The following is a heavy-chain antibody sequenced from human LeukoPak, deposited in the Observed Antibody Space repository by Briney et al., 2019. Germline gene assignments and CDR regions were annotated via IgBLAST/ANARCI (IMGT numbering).Heavy chain of an antibody. J-gene: IGHJ4*02. CDR1: GFTFTDLW. V-gene: IGHV3-74*01. CDR3: AKDLHDAAADY. D-gene: IGHD2-15*01. Sequence: GGTLRLSCAASGFTFTDLWMHWAGQAQRKELEWVSRIKSDGTGMTYAESVRGRFAISRDNAKNSVYLQMNSLRADDTAVYYCAKDLHDAAADYWGQGTLVTVSS. CDR2: IKSDGTGM.